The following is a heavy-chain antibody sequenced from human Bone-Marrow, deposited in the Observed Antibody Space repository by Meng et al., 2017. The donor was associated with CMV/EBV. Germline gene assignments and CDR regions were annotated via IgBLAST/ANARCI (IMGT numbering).Heavy chain of an antibody. V-gene: IGHV3-23*01. CDR3: AKERPYYDFWSGYSYYYGMDV. CDR2: ISSSGGST. D-gene: IGHD3-3*01. CDR1: GFTVSSNY. J-gene: IGHJ6*02. Sequence: GGSLRLSCAASGFTVSSNYMSWVRQAPGKGLEWVSSISSSGGSTYYADSVKGRFTISRDNSKNTLYLQMNSLRAEDTAVYYCAKERPYYDFWSGYSYYYGMDVWGQGNTVTVSS.